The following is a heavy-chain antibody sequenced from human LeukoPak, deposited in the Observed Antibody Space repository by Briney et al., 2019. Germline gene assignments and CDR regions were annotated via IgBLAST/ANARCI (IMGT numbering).Heavy chain of an antibody. CDR2: IKSNSDGGAT. J-gene: IGHJ4*02. D-gene: IGHD2-15*01. CDR3: TTDLGYCSGGSCHRARFDY. V-gene: IGHV3-15*01. Sequence: GSLRLSCTASGFTFISGWMSWVRQAPGKGLEWVGRIKSNSDGGATDYAAPAQGRFTISRDDSKNTLYLQMNSVKTDDTAVYYCTTDLGYCSGGSCHRARFDYWGQGTLVTVSS. CDR1: GFTFISGW.